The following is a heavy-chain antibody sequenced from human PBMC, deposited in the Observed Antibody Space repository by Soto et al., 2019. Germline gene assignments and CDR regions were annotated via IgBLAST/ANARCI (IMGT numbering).Heavy chain of an antibody. V-gene: IGHV4-34*01. CDR1: GGSFSGYY. J-gene: IGHJ4*02. Sequence: SETLSLTCAVYGGSFSGYYWSWIRQPPGKGLERIGEINHSGSTNYNPSLKSRVTISVDTSKNQFSLKLSSVTAADTAVYYCARVRRSGYYDSSGYRDYWGQGTLVTVSS. CDR2: INHSGST. D-gene: IGHD3-22*01. CDR3: ARVRRSGYYDSSGYRDY.